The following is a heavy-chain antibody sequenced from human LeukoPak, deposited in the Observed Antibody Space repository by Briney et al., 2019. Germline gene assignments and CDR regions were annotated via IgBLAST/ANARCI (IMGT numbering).Heavy chain of an antibody. Sequence: PGGSLRLSCAASGFTFSSYWMHWVRQAQGKGVVWVSRINSDGSSTIYEDSVKGRFTISRDNAKNTLYLQMNSLRAEDTAVYYCARGGVYSYVHYEYWGQGTLVTVSS. D-gene: IGHD5-18*01. CDR3: ARGGVYSYVHYEY. V-gene: IGHV3-74*01. CDR2: INSDGSST. CDR1: GFTFSSYW. J-gene: IGHJ4*02.